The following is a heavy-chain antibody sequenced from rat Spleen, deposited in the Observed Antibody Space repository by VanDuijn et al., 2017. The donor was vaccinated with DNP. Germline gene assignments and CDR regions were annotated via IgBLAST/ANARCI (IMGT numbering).Heavy chain of an antibody. Sequence: EVQLVESGGGLVQPGRSLKLSCVASGFTFSDYDMAWVRQAPTKGLEWVAAISSTGVVTYYRDSVKGRFTVSRDNGKNILYLQMDSLRSEDTATYYCVRRGGKGLFSKWGQGTLVTVSS. CDR1: GFTFSDYD. D-gene: IGHD3-1*01. V-gene: IGHV5S13*01. J-gene: IGHJ3*01. CDR2: ISSTGVVT. CDR3: VRRGGKGLFSK.